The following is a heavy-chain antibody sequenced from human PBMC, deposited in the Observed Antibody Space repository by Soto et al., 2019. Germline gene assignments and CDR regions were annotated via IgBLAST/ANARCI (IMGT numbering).Heavy chain of an antibody. CDR2: MNPNCSDT. J-gene: IGHJ4*02. CDR1: ADTFTNYW. V-gene: IGHV5-51*03. CDR3: ARGASFRWDC. Sequence: EVQLVQSGAEVKKPGESLHISCKGSADTFTNYWIGGVRQMSGKGLEWMGIMNPNCSDTRYSPSFQGQVTISVDRSMNTAYLQWTSLKASDTAIYHCARGASFRWDCWGQGTLVTVSS. D-gene: IGHD2-15*01.